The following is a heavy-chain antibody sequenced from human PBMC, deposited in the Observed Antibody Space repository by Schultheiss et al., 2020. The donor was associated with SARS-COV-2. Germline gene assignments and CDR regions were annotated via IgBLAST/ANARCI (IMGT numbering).Heavy chain of an antibody. J-gene: IGHJ3*02. Sequence: SETLSLTCTVSGGSVSSGSYYWSWIRQPPGKGLEWIAYFYSSGNTDYNPSLKSRVTISVDRSKNQFSLKLTSVTAADTAVYYCARDCSSTSCYPGNDAFDIWGQGTMVTVSS. V-gene: IGHV4-61*01. CDR3: ARDCSSTSCYPGNDAFDI. CDR2: FYSSGNT. D-gene: IGHD2-2*01. CDR1: GGSVSSGSYY.